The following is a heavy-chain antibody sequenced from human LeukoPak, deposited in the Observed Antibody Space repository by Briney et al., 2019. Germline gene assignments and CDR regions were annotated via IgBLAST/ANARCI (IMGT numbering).Heavy chain of an antibody. CDR3: AKQAYDSPRTDFDY. CDR1: GFTVTSNH. CDR2: VSTSGGST. V-gene: IGHV3-23*01. D-gene: IGHD3-22*01. J-gene: IGHJ4*02. Sequence: PGGSLRLSCAASGFTVTSNHMSWVRQAPGKGLEWVSGVSTSGGSTYYADSVKGRFTISRDNSKNTLHLQMNSLRAEDTAIYYCAKQAYDSPRTDFDYWGQGTLVTVSS.